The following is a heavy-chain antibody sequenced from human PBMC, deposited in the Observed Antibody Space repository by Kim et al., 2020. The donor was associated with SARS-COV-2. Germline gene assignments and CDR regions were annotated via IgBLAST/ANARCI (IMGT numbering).Heavy chain of an antibody. CDR3: ARAHSVYEWLLRSYFDY. D-gene: IGHD3-22*01. CDR2: ISAYNGNT. Sequence: ASVKVSCKASGYTFTSYGISWVRQAPGQGLEWMGWISAYNGNTNYAQKLQGRVTMTTDTSTSTAYMELRSLRSDDTAVYYCARAHSVYEWLLRSYFDYWGQGTLVTVSS. V-gene: IGHV1-18*01. CDR1: GYTFTSYG. J-gene: IGHJ4*02.